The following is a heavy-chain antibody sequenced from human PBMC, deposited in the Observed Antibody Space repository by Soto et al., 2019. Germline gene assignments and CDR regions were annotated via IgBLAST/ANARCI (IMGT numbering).Heavy chain of an antibody. CDR3: AKDLRADDFWSGYSYYYYYGMDV. Sequence: VQLLESGGGLVQPGGSLRLSCAASGFTFSSYAMSWVRQAPGKGLEWVSAISGSGGSTYYADSVKGRFTISRDNSKNTLYLQMNSLRAEDTAVYYCAKDLRADDFWSGYSYYYYYGMDVWGQGTTVTVSS. CDR1: GFTFSSYA. CDR2: ISGSGGST. D-gene: IGHD3-3*01. J-gene: IGHJ6*02. V-gene: IGHV3-23*01.